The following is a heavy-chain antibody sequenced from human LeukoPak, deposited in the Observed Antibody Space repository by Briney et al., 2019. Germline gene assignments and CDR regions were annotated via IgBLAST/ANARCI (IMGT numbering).Heavy chain of an antibody. V-gene: IGHV3-23*01. CDR2: ISGSGGST. J-gene: IGHJ4*02. D-gene: IGHD6-19*01. CDR3: ARDMARIAVAGSGIDY. CDR1: GFTFSSYA. Sequence: GGSLRLSCAASGFTFSSYAMSWVRQAPGKGLEWVSAISGSGGSTYYADSVKGRFTISRDNSKNSLYLQMNSLRAEDTAVYYCARDMARIAVAGSGIDYWGQGTLVTVSS.